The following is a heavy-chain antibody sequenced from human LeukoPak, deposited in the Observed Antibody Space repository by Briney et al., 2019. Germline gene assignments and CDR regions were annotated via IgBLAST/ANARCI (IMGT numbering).Heavy chain of an antibody. J-gene: IGHJ4*02. CDR1: GYTFTGYA. V-gene: IGHV1-2*02. CDR3: AKKVRGPSHPLDF. Sequence: APVKVSCKASGYTFTGYAIHWVRQAPGQGLEWMGWINPETRDTGYAHKFQGRVTMTSDTSISTAYMELSSLRSDDTAVYYCAKKVRGPSHPLDFWGQGTLVTVSS. D-gene: IGHD5-12*01. CDR2: INPETRDT.